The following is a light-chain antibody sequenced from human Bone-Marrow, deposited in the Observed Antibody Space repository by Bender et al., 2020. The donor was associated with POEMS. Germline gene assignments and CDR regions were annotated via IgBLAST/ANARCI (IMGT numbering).Light chain of an antibody. CDR3: SSYAGFNPAL. CDR1: SSDIGAYNF. CDR2: DVR. J-gene: IGLJ2*01. Sequence: QAALTQPASVSGSPGQSITISCTGTSSDIGAYNFVSWYQQRPDKAPKLIIYDVRDRPSGVPDRFSGSKSGNTASLTVSGLQTEDEADYYCSSYAGFNPALFGEGTKLTVL. V-gene: IGLV2-8*01.